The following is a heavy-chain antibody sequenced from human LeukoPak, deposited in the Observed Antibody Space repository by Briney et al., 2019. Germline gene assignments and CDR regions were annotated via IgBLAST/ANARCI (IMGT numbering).Heavy chain of an antibody. J-gene: IGHJ4*02. D-gene: IGHD2/OR15-2a*01. Sequence: GGSLRLSCAASGFTLSSFWMGWGRQAPGKGLEWVASIKQDGSEKYYVDSVKGRFTISRDNAKNSLYLQMNSLRAEDTAVYYCARAVIGGPFFGYWGQGTLVTVSS. CDR2: IKQDGSEK. CDR1: GFTLSSFW. V-gene: IGHV3-7*03. CDR3: ARAVIGGPFFGY.